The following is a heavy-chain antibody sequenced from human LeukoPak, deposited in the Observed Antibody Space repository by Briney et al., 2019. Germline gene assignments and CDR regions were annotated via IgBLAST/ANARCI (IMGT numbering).Heavy chain of an antibody. CDR1: GASISSYY. D-gene: IGHD6-13*01. CDR2: MYYGGNT. V-gene: IGHV4-59*08. Sequence: SETLSLTCTVSGASISSYYWSWIRQSPGKGLEWIGCMYYGGNTNYNPSLKSRVTISVDTSKNQFSLKLSSVAAADTAVYYCARRVSSWYDNWFDPWGQETLVTVSS. CDR3: ARRVSSWYDNWFDP. J-gene: IGHJ5*02.